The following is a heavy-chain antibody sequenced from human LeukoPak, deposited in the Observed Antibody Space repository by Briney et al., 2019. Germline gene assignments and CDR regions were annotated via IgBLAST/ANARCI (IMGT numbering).Heavy chain of an antibody. V-gene: IGHV4-34*01. CDR3: ARGLVATIRARTWYYGMDV. Sequence: SETLSLTCAVYGGSFSGYCWSWIRQPPGKGLEWIGEINHSGSTNYNPSLKSRVTISVDTSKNQFSLKLSSVTAADTPVYYCARGLVATIRARTWYYGMDVWGQGTTVTVSS. CDR2: INHSGST. CDR1: GGSFSGYC. J-gene: IGHJ6*02. D-gene: IGHD5-12*01.